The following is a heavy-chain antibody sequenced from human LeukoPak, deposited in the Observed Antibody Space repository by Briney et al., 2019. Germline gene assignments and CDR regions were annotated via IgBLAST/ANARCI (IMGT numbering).Heavy chain of an antibody. CDR1: GFTVSSNY. V-gene: IGHV3-66*01. J-gene: IGHJ4*02. CDR2: IYSGGST. D-gene: IGHD6-13*01. Sequence: GGSLRLSCAASGFTVSSNYMTWVRQAPGKGLEWVSDIYSGGSTYYADSVKGRFTISRDNSKNTLYLQMNSLRAEDTAMYYCARDVPKVGAAAGVWGQGTLVTVSS. CDR3: ARDVPKVGAAAGV.